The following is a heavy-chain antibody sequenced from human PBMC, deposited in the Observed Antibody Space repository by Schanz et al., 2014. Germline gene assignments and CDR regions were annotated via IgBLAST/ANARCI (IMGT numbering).Heavy chain of an antibody. CDR1: GFTFSSYN. CDR2: ISPSSSYI. D-gene: IGHD2-15*01. Sequence: DVQLVESGGGLVQPGGSLRLSCAASGFTFSSYNINWVRQAPGKGLEYISSISPSSSYIYYADSVKGRFTISRDNAKNSLYLQMNSLRAEDAAVYYCARVELSVYYYAMDVWGQGTTVTVSS. CDR3: ARVELSVYYYAMDV. V-gene: IGHV3-21*01. J-gene: IGHJ6*02.